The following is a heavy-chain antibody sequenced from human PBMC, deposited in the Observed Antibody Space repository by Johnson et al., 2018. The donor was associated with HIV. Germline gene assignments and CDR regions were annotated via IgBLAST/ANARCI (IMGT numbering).Heavy chain of an antibody. CDR2: INWNGGRT. D-gene: IGHD4-17*01. CDR1: GFTFDDYG. V-gene: IGHV3-20*04. CDR3: ARDRFGDSDAFDI. J-gene: IGHJ3*02. Sequence: VQLVESGGGVVRPGGSLRLSCAASGFTFDDYGMSWVRQAPGKGLEGVSGINWNGGRTGYADSVKGRFPISRDNAKNSLYLQLNSLRADDTAGYFCARDRFGDSDAFDIWGQGTMVTVSS.